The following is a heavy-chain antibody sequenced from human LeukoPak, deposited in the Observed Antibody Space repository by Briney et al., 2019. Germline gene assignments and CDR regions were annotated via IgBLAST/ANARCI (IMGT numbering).Heavy chain of an antibody. CDR1: GGSFSGYY. CDR3: ARATPSPDYDYVWGSPDAFDI. D-gene: IGHD3-16*01. V-gene: IGHV4-34*01. Sequence: PSETLSLTCAVYGGSFSGYYWSWIRQPPGKGLEWIGEINHSGSTNYNPSLKSRVTISVDTSKNQFSLKLSSVTAADTAVYYCARATPSPDYDYVWGSPDAFDIWGRGTMVTVSS. CDR2: INHSGST. J-gene: IGHJ3*02.